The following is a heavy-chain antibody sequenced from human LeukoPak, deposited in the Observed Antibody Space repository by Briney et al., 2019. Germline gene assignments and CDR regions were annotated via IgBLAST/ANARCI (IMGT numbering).Heavy chain of an antibody. J-gene: IGHJ1*01. D-gene: IGHD3-16*01. Sequence: GGSLRLSCAASGFTFSSFAMSWVRQAPGKGLEWVSAISGSGGSTYYADSVKGRFTISRDNSKNTLYLQMNSLRAEDTAVYYCAKRGYVSPEEYFQHWGQGTLVTVSS. CDR2: ISGSGGST. V-gene: IGHV3-23*01. CDR3: AKRGYVSPEEYFQH. CDR1: GFTFSSFA.